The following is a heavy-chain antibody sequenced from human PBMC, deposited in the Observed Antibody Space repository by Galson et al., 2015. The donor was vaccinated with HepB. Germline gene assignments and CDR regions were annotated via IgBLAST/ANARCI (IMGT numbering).Heavy chain of an antibody. J-gene: IGHJ1*01. CDR1: GFTFSSYA. V-gene: IGHV3-64*01. Sequence: SLRLSCAASGFTFSSYAMSWVRQATGKGLEYISAINPHGNSTYYANSVKGRFTISRDNSKDTLYLQMGSLRVDNMAVYYCARSPTWPPYFPDWGQGALVTVSS. CDR2: INPHGNST. CDR3: ARSPTWPPYFPD.